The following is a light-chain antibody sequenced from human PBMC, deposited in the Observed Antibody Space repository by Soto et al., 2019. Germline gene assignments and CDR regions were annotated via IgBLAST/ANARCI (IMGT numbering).Light chain of an antibody. V-gene: IGKV3-20*01. CDR2: DAS. CDR3: QQFGRSPRFT. Sequence: IVLTQSPGTLSLSPGDRATLSCRDSQNIGDNYLAWYQQKPGQAPRLPIYDASRRATGIPERFSGSGSGTDFTLTINRLEPEDFAVYYCQQFGRSPRFTFGPGTKVDIK. J-gene: IGKJ3*01. CDR1: QNIGDNY.